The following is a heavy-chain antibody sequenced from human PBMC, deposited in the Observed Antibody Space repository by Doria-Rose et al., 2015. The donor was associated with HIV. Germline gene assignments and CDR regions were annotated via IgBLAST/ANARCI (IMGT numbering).Heavy chain of an antibody. CDR2: ISSSSEYI. D-gene: IGHD3-22*01. CDR1: GFTFSRYS. J-gene: IGHJ4*02. Sequence: GGGLVKPGGSLRLSCAASGFTFSRYSMNWVRQAPGKGLEWVSSISSSSEYIYYVDSVQGRFTISRDNAKNSVYLQMNSLRTENTAVYYCARDHYDSGGYYRDWGQGTRVTVSS. CDR3: ARDHYDSGGYYRD. V-gene: IGHV3-21*03.